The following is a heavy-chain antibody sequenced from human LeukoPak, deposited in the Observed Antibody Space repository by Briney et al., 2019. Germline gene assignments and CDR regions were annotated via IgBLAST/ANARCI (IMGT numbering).Heavy chain of an antibody. Sequence: SETLSLTCSVSGDSISSSSSYWGWIRQPPGKGLEWIGSIYYSGSTYYNTSLKSRVTISVDTSKNQFSLKLSSVTAADRAVYYCARTYYDFWSGYAGHFDYWGQGTLVTVSS. CDR2: IYYSGST. V-gene: IGHV4-39*07. J-gene: IGHJ4*02. CDR3: ARTYYDFWSGYAGHFDY. D-gene: IGHD3-3*01. CDR1: GDSISSSSSY.